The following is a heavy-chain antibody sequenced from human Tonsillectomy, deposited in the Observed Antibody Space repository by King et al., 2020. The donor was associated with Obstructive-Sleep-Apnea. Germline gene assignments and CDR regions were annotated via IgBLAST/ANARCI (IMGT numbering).Heavy chain of an antibody. CDR1: GFTFSNYG. CDR2: IRYDGSNK. Sequence: VQLVESGGGVVQPGGSLRVSCEASGFTFSNYGMHWVRQAPGKGLEWVAFIRYDGSNKYYVESVKGRFIISRDNSKNTLYLQMSSLRDEDTAVYYCARPRGERSLDAFDIWGQGTMVTVSS. V-gene: IGHV3-30*02. J-gene: IGHJ3*02. D-gene: IGHD5-24*01. CDR3: ARPRGERSLDAFDI.